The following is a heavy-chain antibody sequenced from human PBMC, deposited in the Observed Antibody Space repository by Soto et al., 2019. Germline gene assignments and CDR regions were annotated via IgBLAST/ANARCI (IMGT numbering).Heavy chain of an antibody. CDR2: IKPDGSEK. CDR3: ARGHYGVDF. J-gene: IGHJ6*02. CDR1: GFIFSNHW. Sequence: EVQLVESGGQLVQPGGSLRLSCAASGFIFSNHWMSWVRQAPGKGLEWVAHIKPDGSEKYYVDSVKGRFTISSDNAKNSLSLQMNSLRAEDTAVYYCARGHYGVDFWGQGTTVTVSS. V-gene: IGHV3-7*01.